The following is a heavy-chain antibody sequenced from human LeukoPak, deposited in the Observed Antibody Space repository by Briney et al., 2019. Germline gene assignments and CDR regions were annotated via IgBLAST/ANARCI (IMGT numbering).Heavy chain of an antibody. Sequence: SETLSLTCTVSGGSISSYYWSWIRQPPGKGLEWIGYIYTSGSTNYNPSLKSRVTISVDTSKNQFSLKLSSVTAADTAVYYCARSSGYSYGFDYRGQGTLVTVSS. J-gene: IGHJ4*02. CDR3: ARSSGYSYGFDY. CDR1: GGSISSYY. CDR2: IYTSGST. D-gene: IGHD5-18*01. V-gene: IGHV4-4*09.